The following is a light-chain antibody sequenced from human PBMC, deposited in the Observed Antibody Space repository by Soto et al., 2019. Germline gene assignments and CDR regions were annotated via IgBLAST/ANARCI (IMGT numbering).Light chain of an antibody. J-gene: IGLJ1*01. V-gene: IGLV2-14*01. Sequence: QSVLTQPASVSGSPGQSITISCTGTSSDVGGYNYVSWYQQHPGKAPKLMIHDVSDRPSGVSDRFSGSKSGDTASLTISGLQAEDEADYYFSSYTSTSLYVFGSGTKLTVL. CDR3: SSYTSTSLYV. CDR1: SSDVGGYNY. CDR2: DVS.